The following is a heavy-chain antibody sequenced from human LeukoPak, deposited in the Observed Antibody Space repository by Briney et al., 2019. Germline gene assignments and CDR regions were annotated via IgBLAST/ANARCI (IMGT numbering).Heavy chain of an antibody. CDR3: ARSYSGWYDY. D-gene: IGHD6-19*01. J-gene: IGHJ4*02. Sequence: SETLSLTCAVYGGSFSGYYWSWIRQPPGKGLEWIGEINHSGSTNYNPSLKSRVTISVDTSKNQFSLKLSSVTAADTAVYYCARSYSGWYDYWGQGTLVTLSS. CDR2: INHSGST. V-gene: IGHV4-34*01. CDR1: GGSFSGYY.